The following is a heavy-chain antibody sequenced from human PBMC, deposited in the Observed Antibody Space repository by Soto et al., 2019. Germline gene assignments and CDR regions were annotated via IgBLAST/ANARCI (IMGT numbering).Heavy chain of an antibody. CDR1: GDSISNGGYY. Sequence: SETLSLTCTVSGDSISNGGYYWSWIRQHPGRGLEWIGYIYHIGTTYYNPSLKSRLTISVDTSENQFSLQLSSVTAADTAVYYCARAPLYYDSGTYYNFVSRFDYWGQGTLVTV. V-gene: IGHV4-31*03. CDR3: ARAPLYYDSGTYYNFVSRFDY. J-gene: IGHJ4*02. D-gene: IGHD3-10*01. CDR2: IYHIGTT.